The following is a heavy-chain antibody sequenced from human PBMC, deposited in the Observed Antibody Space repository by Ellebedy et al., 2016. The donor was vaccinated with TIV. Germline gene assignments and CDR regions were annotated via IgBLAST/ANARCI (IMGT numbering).Heavy chain of an antibody. CDR2: IRYDGSNT. CDR3: ARRHIAPAGFFYYGMDV. D-gene: IGHD6-13*01. Sequence: GGSLRLSCAASRFPFSSYDMNWVRQAPGKGLEWLAFIRYDGSNTYYADSVEGRFTISRDNSKYTLYMQMNSLRGEDTAVYYCARRHIAPAGFFYYGMDVWGQGTTVTVSS. CDR1: RFPFSSYD. J-gene: IGHJ6*02. V-gene: IGHV3-30*02.